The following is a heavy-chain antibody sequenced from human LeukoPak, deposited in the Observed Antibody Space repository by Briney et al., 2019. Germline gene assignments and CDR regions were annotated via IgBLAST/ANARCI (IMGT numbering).Heavy chain of an antibody. CDR3: ARRTLRYCSSTSCYFVGGWFDP. D-gene: IGHD2-2*01. CDR2: INHSGST. V-gene: IGHV4-34*01. J-gene: IGHJ5*02. CDR1: GGSFSGYY. Sequence: SETLSLTCAVYGGSFSGYYWSWIRQPPGKGLEWIGEINHSGSTNYNPSLKSRVTISVDTSKNQFSLKLSSVTAADTAVYYCARRTLRYCSSTSCYFVGGWFDPWGQGTLVTVSS.